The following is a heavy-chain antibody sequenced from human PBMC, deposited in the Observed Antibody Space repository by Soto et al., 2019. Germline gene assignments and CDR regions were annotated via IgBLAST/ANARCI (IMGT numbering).Heavy chain of an antibody. D-gene: IGHD6-6*01. Sequence: SETLSLTCAVYGGSFSGYYWSWIRQPPGKGLEWIGEINHSGSTNYNPSLKSRVTISVDTSKNQFSLKLSSVTAADTAVYYCARGRGAARRLWFDPWGQGTLVTVSS. CDR1: GGSFSGYY. J-gene: IGHJ5*02. CDR2: INHSGST. CDR3: ARGRGAARRLWFDP. V-gene: IGHV4-34*01.